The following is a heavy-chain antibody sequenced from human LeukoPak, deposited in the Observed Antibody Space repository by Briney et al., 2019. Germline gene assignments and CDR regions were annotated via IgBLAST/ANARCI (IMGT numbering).Heavy chain of an antibody. Sequence: GASVKVSCKASGGTFSSYTISWVRQAPGQGLEWMGRIIPILGIANYAQKFQGRVTITADKSTSTAYMELSSLRSEDTAVYYCASLAYYYDSSGYLDAFDIWGQGTMVTVSS. J-gene: IGHJ3*02. V-gene: IGHV1-69*02. CDR2: IIPILGIA. CDR3: ASLAYYYDSSGYLDAFDI. CDR1: GGTFSSYT. D-gene: IGHD3-22*01.